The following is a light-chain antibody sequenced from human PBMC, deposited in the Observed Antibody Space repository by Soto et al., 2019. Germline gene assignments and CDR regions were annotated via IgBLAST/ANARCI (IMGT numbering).Light chain of an antibody. CDR2: DAS. Sequence: DIQMTQSPSTLSASVGDRVTITCRASQSISSWLAWYQQKPGKAPKLLIYDASSLESGVQSRFSGSGSGTEFTLTISSLQPDDFATYYCQQYNSYPFTFAPGTKVSIK. V-gene: IGKV1-5*01. J-gene: IGKJ3*01. CDR3: QQYNSYPFT. CDR1: QSISSW.